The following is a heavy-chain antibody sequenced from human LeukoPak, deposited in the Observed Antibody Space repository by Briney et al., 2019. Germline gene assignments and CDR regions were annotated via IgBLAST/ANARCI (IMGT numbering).Heavy chain of an antibody. CDR2: ISGSGVIT. D-gene: IGHD5-12*01. CDR1: AFTFSTYA. V-gene: IGHV3-23*01. Sequence: GGSLRLSCAASAFTFSTYAMTWVRQAPGKGLEWVSGISGSGVITYYADSVKGRFTISRDNSKNTLDLQMNSLRAEDTAVYYCTKDDAWVRYQDWGQGTLVTVSS. CDR3: TKDDAWVRYQD. J-gene: IGHJ4*02.